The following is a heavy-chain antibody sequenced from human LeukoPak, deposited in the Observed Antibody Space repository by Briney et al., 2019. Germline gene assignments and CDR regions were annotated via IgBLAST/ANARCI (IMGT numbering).Heavy chain of an antibody. CDR2: IYTSGST. D-gene: IGHD5-18*01. CDR1: SGSISSGNYY. J-gene: IGHJ6*03. Sequence: SQTLSLTCTVSSGSISSGNYYWTWIRQPAGKGLEWIGRIYTSGSTNYNPSLKSRVTISANMSKNQFSLRLSSVTAADTAVYYCARTTEGGYTYDYFYYYYMDVWGKGTTATISS. CDR3: ARTTEGGYTYDYFYYYYMDV. V-gene: IGHV4-61*02.